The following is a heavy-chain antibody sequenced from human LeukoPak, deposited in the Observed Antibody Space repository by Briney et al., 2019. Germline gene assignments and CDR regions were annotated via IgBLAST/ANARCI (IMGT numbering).Heavy chain of an antibody. Sequence: GGSLRLSCAASGFTFSSYGMHWVRQAPGKGLEWVAGISYDGRSKEYVDSVKGRFTISRDNSKNTLYLQMNSLRAEDTAVYYCAKDRGYSHGFDYWGQGTLLTLSS. D-gene: IGHD5-18*01. V-gene: IGHV3-30*18. CDR3: AKDRGYSHGFDY. J-gene: IGHJ4*02. CDR1: GFTFSSYG. CDR2: ISYDGRSK.